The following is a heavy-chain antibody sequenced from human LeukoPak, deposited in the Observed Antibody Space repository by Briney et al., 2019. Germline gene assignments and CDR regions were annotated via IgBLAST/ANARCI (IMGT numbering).Heavy chain of an antibody. CDR2: IYQSGAT. J-gene: IGHJ4*02. CDR3: ARLTSNWYFDY. Sequence: SETLSLTCTVSGGSISDSIYFWGWIRQPPGKGLEWIGNIYQSGATYYTPSLKSRVTISVDTSKNQFSLNLSSVTAADTAVYYCARLTSNWYFDYWGQGTLVAVSS. D-gene: IGHD1-1*01. CDR1: GGSISDSIYF. V-gene: IGHV4-39*01.